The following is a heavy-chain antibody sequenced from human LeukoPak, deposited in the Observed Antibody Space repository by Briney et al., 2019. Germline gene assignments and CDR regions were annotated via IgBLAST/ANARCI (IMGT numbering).Heavy chain of an antibody. CDR2: ISSSGSTI. CDR3: ARVAHDAFDI. J-gene: IGHJ3*02. CDR1: GLSFSSYE. Sequence: GGSLRLSCSASGLSFSSYEMNWVRQAPGKGLEWVSYISSSGSTIYYADSVKGRFTISRDNAKNSLYLQMNSLRAEDTAVYYCARVAHDAFDIWGQGTMVTVSS. V-gene: IGHV3-48*03.